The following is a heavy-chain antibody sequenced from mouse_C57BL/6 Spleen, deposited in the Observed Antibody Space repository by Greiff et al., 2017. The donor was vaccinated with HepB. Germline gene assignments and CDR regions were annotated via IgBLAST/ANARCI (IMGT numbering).Heavy chain of an antibody. V-gene: IGHV14-1*01. J-gene: IGHJ3*01. CDR3: TTWEGYYVGFAY. CDR2: IDPEDGDT. D-gene: IGHD2-3*01. CDR1: GFNIKDYY. Sequence: VQLQQSGAELVRPGASVKLSCTASGFNIKDYYMHWVNQRPEQGLEWIGRIDPEDGDTEYAPKFPGKATMTADTSSNTAYLQLSSLTSEDTAVYYCTTWEGYYVGFAYWGQGTLVTVSA.